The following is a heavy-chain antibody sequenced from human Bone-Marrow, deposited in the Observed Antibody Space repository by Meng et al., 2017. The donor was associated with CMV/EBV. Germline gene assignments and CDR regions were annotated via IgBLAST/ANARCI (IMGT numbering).Heavy chain of an antibody. CDR3: AKVVVPAAPRDAFDI. D-gene: IGHD2-2*01. CDR2: ISGSGGST. CDR1: GFTFSSYA. J-gene: IGHJ3*02. Sequence: GESLKISCAASGFTFSSYAMSWVRQAPGKGLEWVSAISGSGGSTYYADSVKGRFTISRDNSKNTLYLQMNSLRAEDTAVYYCAKVVVPAAPRDAFDIWGQGTMVTVSS. V-gene: IGHV3-23*01.